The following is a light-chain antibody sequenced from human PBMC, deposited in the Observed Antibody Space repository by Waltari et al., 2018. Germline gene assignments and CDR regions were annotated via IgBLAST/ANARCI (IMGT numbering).Light chain of an antibody. CDR2: GTS. V-gene: IGKV3-20*01. CDR1: QTVSSIS. CDR3: QQYDGIVVT. J-gene: IGKJ4*01. Sequence: EIVLTQSPGTLSLSPGERATLSCRASQTVSSISFTWYQQKPGQAPRLLIYGTSNRAIGIPDRFSGSGSGTDFTLTINRLEPEDFAVYYCQQYDGIVVTFGGGTKVEI.